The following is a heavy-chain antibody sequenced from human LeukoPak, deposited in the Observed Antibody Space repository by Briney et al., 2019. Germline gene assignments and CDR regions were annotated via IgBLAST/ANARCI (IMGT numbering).Heavy chain of an antibody. CDR1: GFTFSSYA. V-gene: IGHV3-30-3*01. Sequence: PGGSLRLSCAASGFTFSSYAMHWVRQAPGKGLEWVAVISYDGSNKYYADSVKGRFTISRDNSKNTLYLQMNSLRAEDTAVYYCARAVIVVVPAAILYWGQGTLVTVSS. D-gene: IGHD2-2*01. CDR2: ISYDGSNK. CDR3: ARAVIVVVPAAILY. J-gene: IGHJ4*02.